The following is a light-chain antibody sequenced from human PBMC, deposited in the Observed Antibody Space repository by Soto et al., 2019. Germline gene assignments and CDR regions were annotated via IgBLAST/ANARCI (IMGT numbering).Light chain of an antibody. CDR2: KAS. CDR3: QQDNSYSWT. CDR1: QSISSW. Sequence: DIELTQSPATLSVSVGDRVTITCRASQSISSWLSWYQQKPEKAPKLLIYKASSLESGVPSMFCGSGSGTEFTLTSSSLQPDDVATYCCQQDNSYSWTFGQGTKVDI. J-gene: IGKJ1*01. V-gene: IGKV1-5*03.